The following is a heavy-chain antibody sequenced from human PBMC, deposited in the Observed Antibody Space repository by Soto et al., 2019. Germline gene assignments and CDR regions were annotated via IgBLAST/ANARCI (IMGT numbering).Heavy chain of an antibody. D-gene: IGHD3-10*01. CDR3: ARVGDHYGAGSNRPYFYYYGMDV. CDR1: VYRFSNYW. J-gene: IGHJ6*02. Sequence: PGESLKISCKGSVYRFSNYWIGWVRQMPGKGLEWMGIIYPGDSETRYSPSFQGQVTISVDKSISTAYLQWSSLTASDTAMFYCARVGDHYGAGSNRPYFYYYGMDVWGHGTTVTV. V-gene: IGHV5-51*01. CDR2: IYPGDSET.